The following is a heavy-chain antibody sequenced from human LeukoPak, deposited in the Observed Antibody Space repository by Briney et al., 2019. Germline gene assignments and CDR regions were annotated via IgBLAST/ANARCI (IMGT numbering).Heavy chain of an antibody. V-gene: IGHV5-51*01. D-gene: IGHD6-13*01. CDR3: ARRYSSSWYDVDY. CDR1: GSIFTSYW. Sequence: GASLEISCEGSGSIFTSYWIGGGRQLPGKGQEWMGIIYPGDSDTRDSPSFQAQVTISADKSISTAYLQWSSLKASDTAMYYCARRYSSSWYDVDYWGQGTLVTVSS. J-gene: IGHJ4*02. CDR2: IYPGDSDT.